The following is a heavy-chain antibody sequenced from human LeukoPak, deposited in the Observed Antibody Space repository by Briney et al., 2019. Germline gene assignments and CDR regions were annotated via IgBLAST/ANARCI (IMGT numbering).Heavy chain of an antibody. V-gene: IGHV1-2*02. J-gene: IGHJ4*02. Sequence: ASVKVSCKASGYTFNGYYIHWVRQAPGQGLEWMGWINPNSGGTNYAQKFQGRVTMTRDTSISTAYMELSRLRSDDTAVYYCARGRMVYANSFDYWGQGTLVTVSS. D-gene: IGHD2-8*01. CDR3: ARGRMVYANSFDY. CDR2: INPNSGGT. CDR1: GYTFNGYY.